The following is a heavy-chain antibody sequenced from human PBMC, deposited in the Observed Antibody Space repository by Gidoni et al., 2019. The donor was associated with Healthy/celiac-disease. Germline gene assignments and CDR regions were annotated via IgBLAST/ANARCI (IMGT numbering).Heavy chain of an antibody. CDR1: GGSFSASY. J-gene: IGHJ4*02. CDR2: INHSGST. CDR3: ARPLLFNYYDSSGFSVYDY. Sequence: QVQLQQWGAGLVKPSETLSLPCAVSGGSFSASYWSWTRQPPGKGLEWSGEINHSGSTNYNPPLKSRVTISVDTSKNQFSLKLSSVTAADTAVYYCARPLLFNYYDSSGFSVYDYWGQGTLVTVSS. V-gene: IGHV4-34*01. D-gene: IGHD3-22*01.